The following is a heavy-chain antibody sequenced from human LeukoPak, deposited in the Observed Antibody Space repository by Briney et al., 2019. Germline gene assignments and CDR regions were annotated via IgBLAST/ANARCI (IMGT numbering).Heavy chain of an antibody. D-gene: IGHD2-15*01. CDR2: INPNSGGT. J-gene: IGHJ1*01. CDR3: ARARCSGGSCYLAEYFQH. Sequence: ASVKVSCKASGYTFTGYYMHWVRQAPGQGLEWMGWINPNSGGTNYAQKFQGRVTMTRDTSISTAYMELSRLRSDDTAVYYCARARCSGGSCYLAEYFQHWGQGTLVTVSS. CDR1: GYTFTGYY. V-gene: IGHV1-2*02.